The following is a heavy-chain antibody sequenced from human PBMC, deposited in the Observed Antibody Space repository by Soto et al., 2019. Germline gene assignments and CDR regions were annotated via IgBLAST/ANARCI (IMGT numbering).Heavy chain of an antibody. D-gene: IGHD1-26*01. CDR1: GFTITKYP. CDR2: IGGSGGST. V-gene: IGHV3-23*01. J-gene: IGHJ4*02. CDR3: AKGSGEGASWGDFDY. Sequence: EVQLLESGGGLVQPGGSLRLSCATSGFTITKYPMSWVRQAPGKGLEWVSTIGGSGGSTYYADSVKGRFTISRDNSKNTLYLQMTSLRAEDTAVYFCAKGSGEGASWGDFDYGGQGALVTFSS.